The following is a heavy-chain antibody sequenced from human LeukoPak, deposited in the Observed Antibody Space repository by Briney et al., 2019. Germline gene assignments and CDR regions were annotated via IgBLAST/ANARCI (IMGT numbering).Heavy chain of an antibody. CDR1: GGSISSGGYS. CDR2: IYHSGST. J-gene: IGHJ4*02. D-gene: IGHD1-1*01. Sequence: TSETLSLTCAVPGGSISSGGYSWSWIRQPPGKGLEWIGYIYHSGSTYYNPSLKSRVTISVDRSKNQFSLKLSSVTAADTAVYYCVRAASTTTLDYWGQGTLVTVSS. CDR3: VRAASTTTLDY. V-gene: IGHV4-30-2*01.